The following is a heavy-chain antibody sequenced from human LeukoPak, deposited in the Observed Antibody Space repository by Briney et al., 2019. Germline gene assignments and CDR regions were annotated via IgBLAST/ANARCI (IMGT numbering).Heavy chain of an antibody. J-gene: IGHJ6*02. Sequence: SETLSLTCTVSGGSVSSGNYYWSWIRQPPGKGLEWIGYIYYSGSTNYNPSLKSRVTISVDTSKNQFSLKLSSVTAADTAVYYCARSPNWFGDLVESVVDYYGMDVWGQGTTVTVSS. CDR2: IYYSGST. CDR3: ARSPNWFGDLVESVVDYYGMDV. V-gene: IGHV4-61*01. D-gene: IGHD3-10*01. CDR1: GGSVSSGNYY.